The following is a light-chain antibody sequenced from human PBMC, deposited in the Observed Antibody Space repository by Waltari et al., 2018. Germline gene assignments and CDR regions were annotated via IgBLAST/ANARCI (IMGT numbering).Light chain of an antibody. CDR2: SNN. J-gene: IGLJ1*01. V-gene: IGLV1-44*01. CDR1: NPNLGNNT. Sequence: QSVLTQPPSASATPGQRVTISSSCGNPNLGNNTVNRYQQLPGTAPKLLIYSNNQRPSGVPDRFSGSKSGTSASLAISGLQSEDEADYYCAAWDDSLNGYLFGIGTKVTVL. CDR3: AAWDDSLNGYL.